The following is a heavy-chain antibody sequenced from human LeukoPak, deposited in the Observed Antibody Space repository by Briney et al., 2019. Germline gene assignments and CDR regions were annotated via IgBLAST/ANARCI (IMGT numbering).Heavy chain of an antibody. CDR1: EFAFSSYS. V-gene: IGHV3-21*01. CDR2: ISSSSGYI. D-gene: IGHD3-22*01. J-gene: IGHJ5*02. Sequence: GGSLRLSCAASEFAFSSYSMNWVRQAPGKGLEWVSSISSSSGYIYYADSVKGRFTISRDNAKNSLYLQMNSLRAEDTAVYYCARGEDSSGYSPWGQGTLVTVSS. CDR3: ARGEDSSGYSP.